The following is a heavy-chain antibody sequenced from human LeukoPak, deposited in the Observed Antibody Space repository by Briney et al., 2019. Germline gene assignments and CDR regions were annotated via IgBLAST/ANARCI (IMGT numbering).Heavy chain of an antibody. CDR3: ARGLRYFDWLSHNWFDP. V-gene: IGHV4-59*08. Sequence: PSETLSLTCTVSGGSISSYYWSWIRQPPGKGLEWIGYIYYSGSTNYNPSLKGRVTISVDTSKNQLSLKLSSVTAADTAMYYCARGLRYFDWLSHNWFDPWGQGTLVTVSS. D-gene: IGHD3-9*01. CDR2: IYYSGST. CDR1: GGSISSYY. J-gene: IGHJ5*02.